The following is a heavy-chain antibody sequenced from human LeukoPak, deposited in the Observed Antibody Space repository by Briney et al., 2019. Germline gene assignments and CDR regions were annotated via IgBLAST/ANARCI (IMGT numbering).Heavy chain of an antibody. J-gene: IGHJ4*02. Sequence: SETLSLTCTVSGGSISSDSYYWAWIRQPPGKGLEWIASIYYSGSTYYNPSLKSRVTISVDASRNQFSLKLSSVTAADTAVYYCASLAVAGLSEGYWGQGTLVIVSS. V-gene: IGHV4-39*01. D-gene: IGHD6-19*01. CDR2: IYYSGST. CDR3: ASLAVAGLSEGY. CDR1: GGSISSDSYY.